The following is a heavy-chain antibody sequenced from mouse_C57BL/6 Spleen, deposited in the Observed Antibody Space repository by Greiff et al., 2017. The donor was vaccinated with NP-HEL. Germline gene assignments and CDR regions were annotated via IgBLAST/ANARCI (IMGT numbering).Heavy chain of an antibody. CDR1: GYAFSSYW. D-gene: IGHD2-4*01. CDR2: IYPGDGDT. Sequence: QVQLQQSGAELVKPGASVKISCKASGYAFSSYWMNWVKQRPGKGLEWIGQIYPGDGDTNYNGKFKGKATLTADKSSSTAYMQLSSLTSEDSAVYFCAREGYDYGDGFAYWGQGTLVTVSA. J-gene: IGHJ3*01. CDR3: AREGYDYGDGFAY. V-gene: IGHV1-80*01.